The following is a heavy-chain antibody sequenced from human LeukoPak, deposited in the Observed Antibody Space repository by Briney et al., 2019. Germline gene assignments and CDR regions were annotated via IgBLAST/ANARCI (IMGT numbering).Heavy chain of an antibody. CDR3: AREPTVTIL. D-gene: IGHD4-11*01. CDR1: GLTFSNYY. J-gene: IGHJ4*02. Sequence: GGSLRLSCAASGLTFSNYYMSWIRQAPGQGLEWLSYITNGGSSADYADSVKGRFTISRDNAKSSLYLQMNSLRADDTAVYYCAREPTVTILWGQGTLVTVSS. CDR2: ITNGGSSA. V-gene: IGHV3-11*04.